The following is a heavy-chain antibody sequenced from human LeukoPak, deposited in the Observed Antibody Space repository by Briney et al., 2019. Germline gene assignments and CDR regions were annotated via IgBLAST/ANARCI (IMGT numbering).Heavy chain of an antibody. Sequence: GGSLRLSCAASGFTFSSYWMHWVRQAPGKGLVWVSRINSDGSSTSYADSVKGRFTISRDNSNNTLYLQMNSLRAEDTAVYYCAKDRLSMVVVIITLFDYWGQGTLVTVSS. J-gene: IGHJ4*02. CDR2: INSDGSST. V-gene: IGHV3-74*01. D-gene: IGHD3-22*01. CDR1: GFTFSSYW. CDR3: AKDRLSMVVVIITLFDY.